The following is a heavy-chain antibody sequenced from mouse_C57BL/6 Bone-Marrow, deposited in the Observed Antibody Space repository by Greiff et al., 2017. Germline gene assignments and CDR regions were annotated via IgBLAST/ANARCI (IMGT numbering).Heavy chain of an antibody. J-gene: IGHJ4*01. CDR1: GFTFSDYY. CDR2: ISNGGGST. Sequence: EVKLQESGGGLVQPGGSLKLSCAASGFTFSDYYMYWVRQTPEKRLEWVAYISNGGGSTYYPDTVKGRFNISRDNAMNTLYLQMRRLKSEDTAMYYWAMHRWFRSMDYWGRGTSVTVSS. V-gene: IGHV5-12*01. CDR3: AMHRWFRSMDY. D-gene: IGHD2-2*01.